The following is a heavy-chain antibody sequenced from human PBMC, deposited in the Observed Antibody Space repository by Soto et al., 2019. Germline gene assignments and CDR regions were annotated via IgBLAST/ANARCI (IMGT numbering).Heavy chain of an antibody. J-gene: IGHJ4*02. CDR1: GVSFSGYY. CDR3: ARMWGGYNSH. CDR2: INHSGST. V-gene: IGHV4-34*01. D-gene: IGHD6-25*01. Sequence: PSETLSLTCAVYGVSFSGYYWSWIRQPPGKGLEWIGEINHSGSTNYKPSLKSRVTISVDTSKNQFSLKLSSVTAADTAVYYCARMWGGYNSHWGQGTLVTVSS.